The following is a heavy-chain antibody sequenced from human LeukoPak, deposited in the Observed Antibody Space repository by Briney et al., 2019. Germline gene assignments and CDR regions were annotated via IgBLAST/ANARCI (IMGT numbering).Heavy chain of an antibody. CDR2: LFGSNGAT. CDR3: AKAHSISWPNTFDL. Sequence: GGSLRLSCAASGVTFSSYEMNWVRQAPGKGLEWVSILFGSNGATDYEDSVKGRFTISRDNSKSALYMQMNSLRADGTAFYYCAKAHSISWPNTFDLWGQGTLVTVSS. CDR1: GVTFSSYE. V-gene: IGHV3-23*01. J-gene: IGHJ4*02. D-gene: IGHD6-13*01.